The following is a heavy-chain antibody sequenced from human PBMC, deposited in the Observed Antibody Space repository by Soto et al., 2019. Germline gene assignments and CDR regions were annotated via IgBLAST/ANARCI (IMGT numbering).Heavy chain of an antibody. Sequence: GASVKVSCKASGYTFTSYAMHWVRQAPGQRLEWMGWINAGNGNTKYSQKFQGRVTITRDTSASTAYMELSSLRSEDTAVYYCARGPNLDSSGYYPYFDYWGQGTLVTVSS. CDR2: INAGNGNT. D-gene: IGHD3-22*01. CDR1: GYTFTSYA. V-gene: IGHV1-3*01. CDR3: ARGPNLDSSGYYPYFDY. J-gene: IGHJ4*02.